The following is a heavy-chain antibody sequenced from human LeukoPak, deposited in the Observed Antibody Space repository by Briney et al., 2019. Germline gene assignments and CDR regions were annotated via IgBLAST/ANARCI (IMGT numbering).Heavy chain of an antibody. V-gene: IGHV3-21*01. CDR1: GFTFSNAW. CDR2: ISSSNSYI. D-gene: IGHD5-18*01. Sequence: GGSLRLSCAASGFTFSNAWMSWVRQAPGKGLEWVSSISSSNSYIYYADSVKGRFTISRDNAKNSLYLQMNSLRAEDTAVYYCARDRGGYSYGTFDYWGRGTLVTVSS. CDR3: ARDRGGYSYGTFDY. J-gene: IGHJ4*02.